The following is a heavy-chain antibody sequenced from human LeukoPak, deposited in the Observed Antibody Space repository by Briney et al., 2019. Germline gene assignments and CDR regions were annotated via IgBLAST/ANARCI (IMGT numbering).Heavy chain of an antibody. D-gene: IGHD3-3*01. J-gene: IGHJ4*02. CDR3: ARVYDFWSGYYHDV. V-gene: IGHV4-30-4*01. CDR1: GGSISSGDYY. CDR2: IYYSGST. Sequence: SETLSVTCTVSGGSISSGDYYWSWIRQPPGKGLEWIGYIYYSGSTYYNPSLKSRVTISVDTSKNQFSLKLSSVTAADTAVYYCARVYDFWSGYYHDVWGQGTLVTVSS.